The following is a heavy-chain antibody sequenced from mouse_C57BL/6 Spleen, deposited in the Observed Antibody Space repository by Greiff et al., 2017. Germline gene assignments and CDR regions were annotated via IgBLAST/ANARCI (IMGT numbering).Heavy chain of an antibody. CDR2: NTPSASDT. J-gene: IGHJ3*01. D-gene: IGHD2-2*01. V-gene: IGHV1-74*01. CDR1: GYTFTSYW. Sequence: VQLQQPGAELVKPGASVKVSCKASGYTFTSYWMHWVKQRPGQGLEWIGRNTPSASDTNYNQKFKGKATLTVDKSSSTAYMQLSSLTSEDAAVYYCAISYGYDFAYWGQGTLVTVSA. CDR3: AISYGYDFAY.